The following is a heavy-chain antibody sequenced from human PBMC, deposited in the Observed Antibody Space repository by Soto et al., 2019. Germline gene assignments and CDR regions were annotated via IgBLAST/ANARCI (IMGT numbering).Heavy chain of an antibody. CDR3: ASARHIGP. D-gene: IGHD2-21*01. Sequence: PGVSLRLSCAASRFTLVYYWMSWFREAPGKGPEWVAKIKQDGSERNYVDSVKGRFTISRDNAENSLYLQMTSLRVEDTGVYYCASARHIGPWGQGTLVTVSS. J-gene: IGHJ4*02. V-gene: IGHV3-7*01. CDR2: IKQDGSER. CDR1: RFTLVYYW.